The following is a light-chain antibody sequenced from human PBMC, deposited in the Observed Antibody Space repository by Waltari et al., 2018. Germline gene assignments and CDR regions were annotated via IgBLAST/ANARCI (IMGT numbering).Light chain of an antibody. V-gene: IGKV1-39*01. J-gene: IGKJ2*01. CDR3: QQSYSPPFT. CDR2: AAS. Sequence: DIQMTQSPSSLSASVGDSVTITCRTGQSINTYLNWYQQKPGKAPRFLIYAASTLLSGVPSRFSGSGSGTYFTLTINGLQAEDSATYYCQQSYSPPFTFGQGTSLEI. CDR1: QSINTY.